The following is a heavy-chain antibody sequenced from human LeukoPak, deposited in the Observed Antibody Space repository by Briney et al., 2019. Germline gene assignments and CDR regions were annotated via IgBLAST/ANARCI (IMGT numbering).Heavy chain of an antibody. CDR2: THTSGST. CDR3: ARDHDSSGYHAFDI. J-gene: IGHJ3*02. D-gene: IGHD3-22*01. CDR1: GGSISSYY. V-gene: IGHV4-4*07. Sequence: SETLSLTCTVSGGSISSYYWSWIRQPAGKGLEWIGRTHTSGSTNYNPSLNSRVTMSVDTSNNQFSLNLSSLSAADTAVYYCARDHDSSGYHAFDIWGQGTTVTVSS.